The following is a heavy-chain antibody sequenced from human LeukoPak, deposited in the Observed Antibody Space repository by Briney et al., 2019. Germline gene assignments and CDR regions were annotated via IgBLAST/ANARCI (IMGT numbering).Heavy chain of an antibody. Sequence: SETLSLTCTVSGGSISSSSYYWGWIRQPPGTGLEWIGSIYYSGSTYYNPSLKSRVTISVDTSKNQFSLKLSSVTAADTAVYYCARRGIQLWSDAFGIWGQGTMVTVSS. D-gene: IGHD5-18*01. CDR3: ARRGIQLWSDAFGI. V-gene: IGHV4-39*01. J-gene: IGHJ3*02. CDR1: GGSISSSSYY. CDR2: IYYSGST.